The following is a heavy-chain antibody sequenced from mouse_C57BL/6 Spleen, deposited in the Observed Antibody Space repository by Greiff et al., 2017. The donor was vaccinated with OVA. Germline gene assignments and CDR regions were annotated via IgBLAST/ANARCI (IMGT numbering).Heavy chain of an antibody. D-gene: IGHD2-4*01. Sequence: QVQLKQPGAELVKPGASVKMSCKASGYTFTSYWITWVKQRPGQGLEWIGDIYPGSGSTNYNEKFKSKATLTLDTSSSTAYMQLSSLTSEDSAVYYCARDWVSYDYDDAYAMDYWGQGTSVTVSS. V-gene: IGHV1-55*01. CDR1: GYTFTSYW. J-gene: IGHJ4*01. CDR3: ARDWVSYDYDDAYAMDY. CDR2: IYPGSGST.